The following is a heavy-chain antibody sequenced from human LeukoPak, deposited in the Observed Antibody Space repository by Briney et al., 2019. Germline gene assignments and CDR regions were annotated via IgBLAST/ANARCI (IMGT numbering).Heavy chain of an antibody. CDR1: GFAFNDYP. Sequence: GGSLRLSCYSSGFAFNDYPMSWVRQAPGKGLEWVSAISNDGGDTKYADSVKGRFTISRDNSRNTLYLQMKSLRVEDTAIYYCGRDWKLDYWGQGSLVTVSS. D-gene: IGHD1-1*01. J-gene: IGHJ4*02. V-gene: IGHV3-23*01. CDR3: GRDWKLDY. CDR2: ISNDGGDT.